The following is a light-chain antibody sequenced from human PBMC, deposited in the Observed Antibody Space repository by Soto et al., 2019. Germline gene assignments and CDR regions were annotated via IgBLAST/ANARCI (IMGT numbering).Light chain of an antibody. CDR1: SSDVGGYNY. CDR3: SSYTSSSTRVV. Sequence: QSALTQPASVSGSPGQSITISCTGTSSDVGGYNYVSWYQQHPGKAPKLMIYEVSNRPSGVSNRFSGSKSGNTASLTISGLQAEDEDDYYCSSYTSSSTRVVFGGGTKVTVL. V-gene: IGLV2-14*01. CDR2: EVS. J-gene: IGLJ2*01.